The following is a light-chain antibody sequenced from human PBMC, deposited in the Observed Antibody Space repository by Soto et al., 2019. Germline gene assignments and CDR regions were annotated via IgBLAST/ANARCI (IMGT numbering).Light chain of an antibody. CDR2: EGS. CDR3: NSYAGSNNWV. J-gene: IGLJ3*02. CDR1: SSDVGSYNF. V-gene: IGLV2-14*02. Sequence: QSALTQPASVSGSPGQSITISCTGSSSDVGSYNFVSWHQQHPGKAPKLMIYEGSKRPSGVSNRFSGSKSGNTASLTVSGLQAEDEADYYCNSYAGSNNWVFGGGTKLTVL.